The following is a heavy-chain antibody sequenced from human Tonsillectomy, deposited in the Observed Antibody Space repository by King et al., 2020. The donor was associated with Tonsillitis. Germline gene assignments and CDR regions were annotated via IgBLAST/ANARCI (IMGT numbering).Heavy chain of an antibody. CDR1: GFTFNSYA. D-gene: IGHD2-2*01. Sequence: VQLVESGGGLVQPGGSLRLSCAASGFTFNSYAMSWVRQAPGKGLEWVSAISGSGVSTYYAESVKGRFTISRDNSKNTLYLQMNSLRADDTAVYYCTSTLSASTLDYWGQGTLVTVSS. CDR3: TSTLSASTLDY. V-gene: IGHV3-23*04. J-gene: IGHJ4*02. CDR2: ISGSGVST.